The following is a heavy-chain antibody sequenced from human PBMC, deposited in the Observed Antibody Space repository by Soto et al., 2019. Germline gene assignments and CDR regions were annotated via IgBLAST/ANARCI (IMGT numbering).Heavy chain of an antibody. Sequence: EVQLVESGGGLVQPGGSLRLSCAVSGFSFGTYWMSWVRQAPGKGLEWLASIKQDGSERYCLDSVKGRFTISRDNAKASLSLQMNSLRGEDTAFYYCARDVGPITIFGEALSGYFDFWGQGTLVTVSS. V-gene: IGHV3-7*03. D-gene: IGHD3-3*01. J-gene: IGHJ4*02. CDR2: IKQDGSER. CDR1: GFSFGTYW. CDR3: ARDVGPITIFGEALSGYFDF.